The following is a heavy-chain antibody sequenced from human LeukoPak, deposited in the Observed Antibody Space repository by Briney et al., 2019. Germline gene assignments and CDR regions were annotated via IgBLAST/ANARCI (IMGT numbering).Heavy chain of an antibody. J-gene: IGHJ4*02. CDR3: AKDANYYDSSGFFIPFDY. D-gene: IGHD3-22*01. V-gene: IGHV3-23*01. Sequence: GGSLRLSCSASGFAFSRFAMTWVRHLPGKGLDWGSPISGNGHQTYYGDSVKGRFSVSRDNSKNILYLQMASLRADDSALYYCAKDANYYDSSGFFIPFDYWGQGTLVTVSS. CDR1: GFAFSRFA. CDR2: ISGNGHQT.